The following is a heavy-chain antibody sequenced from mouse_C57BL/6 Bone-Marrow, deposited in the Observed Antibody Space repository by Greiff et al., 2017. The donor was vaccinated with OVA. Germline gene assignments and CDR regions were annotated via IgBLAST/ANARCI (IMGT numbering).Heavy chain of an antibody. D-gene: IGHD2-4*01. CDR1: GYAFSSYW. CDR3: ARDYDYDRWFAY. CDR2: IYPGDGDT. Sequence: VKLVESGAELVKPGASVKISCKASGYAFSSYWMNWVKQRPGKGLEWIGPIYPGDGDTNYNGKFKGKATLTAVKSSSTAYMQLSSLTSEDSAVYFCARDYDYDRWFAYWGQGTLVTVSA. V-gene: IGHV1-80*01. J-gene: IGHJ3*01.